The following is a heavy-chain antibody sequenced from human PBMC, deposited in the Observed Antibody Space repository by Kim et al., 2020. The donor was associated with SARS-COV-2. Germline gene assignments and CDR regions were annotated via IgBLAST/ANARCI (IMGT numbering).Heavy chain of an antibody. D-gene: IGHD1-26*01. Sequence: DPVKGRFTISRDNFKNTLYLQMNSLRAEDTAVYYCAKVKNSGSYLDAFDIWGQGTMVTVSS. V-gene: IGHV3-23*01. J-gene: IGHJ3*02. CDR3: AKVKNSGSYLDAFDI.